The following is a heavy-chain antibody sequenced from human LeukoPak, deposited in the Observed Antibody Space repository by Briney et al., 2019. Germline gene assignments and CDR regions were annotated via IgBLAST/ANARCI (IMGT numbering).Heavy chain of an antibody. CDR1: GGTFSSYA. V-gene: IGHV3-23*01. CDR3: AKEGVSTGTRRGPGDY. Sequence: ASVKVSCKASGGTFSSYAMSWVRQAPGKGLEWVSAISGSGGSTYYADSVKGRFTISRDNSKNTLYLQMNSLRAEDTAVYYCAKEGVSTGTRRGPGDYWGQGTLVTVSS. CDR2: ISGSGGST. D-gene: IGHD1-7*01. J-gene: IGHJ4*02.